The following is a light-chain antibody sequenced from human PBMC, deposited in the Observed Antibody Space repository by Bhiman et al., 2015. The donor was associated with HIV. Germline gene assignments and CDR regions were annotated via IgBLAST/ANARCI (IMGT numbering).Light chain of an antibody. Sequence: SSELTQDPAVSVALGQTVRITCQGDSLRSYYASWYQQKPGQAPVLVIFAKNNRPSGIPDRFSGSNSGNTATLTISGTQPMDEADYYCQAWDSNTEVFGTGTKVTVL. V-gene: IGLV3-19*01. CDR1: SLRSYY. CDR2: AKN. CDR3: QAWDSNTEV. J-gene: IGLJ1*01.